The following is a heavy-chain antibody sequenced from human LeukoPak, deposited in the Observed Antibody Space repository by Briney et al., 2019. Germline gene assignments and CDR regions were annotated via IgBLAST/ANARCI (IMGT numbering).Heavy chain of an antibody. CDR2: DSGGGSGT. Sequence: GGSLRLSCAPSGFTFSSYAMRWVRQAPGKGLEWVAVDSGGGSGTYYADSVRGRFTISRDNSKNTVYLQMNSLRAEDTAIYYCAKAVGSSGYFSRDAFDIWGQGTMVTVSS. CDR3: AKAVGSSGYFSRDAFDI. J-gene: IGHJ3*02. D-gene: IGHD3-22*01. CDR1: GFTFSSYA. V-gene: IGHV3-23*01.